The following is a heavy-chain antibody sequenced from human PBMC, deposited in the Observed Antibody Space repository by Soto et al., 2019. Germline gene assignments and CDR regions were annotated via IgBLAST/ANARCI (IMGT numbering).Heavy chain of an antibody. D-gene: IGHD3-3*01. V-gene: IGHV4-59*12. Sequence: SETLSLTCTVSGGSISSYYWSWIRQPPGKGLEWIGCIYYSGSTNYNPSLKSRVTISVDTSKNQFSLKLSSVTAADTAVYYRARWSGWFDPWGQGTLVTVSS. CDR2: IYYSGST. CDR1: GGSISSYY. J-gene: IGHJ5*02. CDR3: ARWSGWFDP.